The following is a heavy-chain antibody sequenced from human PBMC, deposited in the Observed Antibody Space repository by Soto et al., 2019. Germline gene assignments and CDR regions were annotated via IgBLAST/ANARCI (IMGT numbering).Heavy chain of an antibody. CDR3: AREARVSSSRYYYGMDV. CDR1: GSTFSSYG. J-gene: IGHJ6*02. V-gene: IGHV3-33*01. D-gene: IGHD6-6*01. Sequence: GGSLRLSCAASGSTFSSYGMHWVRQAPGKGLEWVAVIWYDGSNKYYADSVKGRFTISRDNSKNTLYLQMNSLRAEDTAVYYCAREARVSSSRYYYGMDVWGQGTTVTVSS. CDR2: IWYDGSNK.